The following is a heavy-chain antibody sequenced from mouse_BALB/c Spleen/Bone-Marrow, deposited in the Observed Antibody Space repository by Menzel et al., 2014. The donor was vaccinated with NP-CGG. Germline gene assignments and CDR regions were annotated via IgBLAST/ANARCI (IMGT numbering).Heavy chain of an antibody. Sequence: EVKLMESGAELVKPGASVKLSCTASGFNIKDTYMHWVKQRPEQGLEWIGRIDPANVNTKYDPKFQGKATITADTSSNTVYLQLSGLTSEDTAVYYCASYVYGYYFDYWGQGTTLTVSS. CDR2: IDPANVNT. CDR1: GFNIKDTY. D-gene: IGHD1-1*01. J-gene: IGHJ2*01. V-gene: IGHV14-3*02. CDR3: ASYVYGYYFDY.